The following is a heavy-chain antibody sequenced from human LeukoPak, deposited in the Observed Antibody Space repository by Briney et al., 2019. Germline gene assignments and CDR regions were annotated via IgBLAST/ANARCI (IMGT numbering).Heavy chain of an antibody. D-gene: IGHD3-9*01. CDR1: GFTFSNYA. V-gene: IGHV3-23*01. J-gene: IGHJ4*02. CDR3: AKAYYDILTGSDY. Sequence: GGSLRLSCAVSGFTFSNYAMSWVRQAPGKGLEWVSSISGGGGSPYYADSVRGQFTISRDNSKNTLYLQMNSLRAEDTAVYYCAKAYYDILTGSDYWGQGTLVTVSS. CDR2: ISGGGGSP.